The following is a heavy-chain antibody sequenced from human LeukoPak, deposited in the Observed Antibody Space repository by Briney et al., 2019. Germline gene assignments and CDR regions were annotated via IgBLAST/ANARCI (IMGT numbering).Heavy chain of an antibody. J-gene: IGHJ4*02. D-gene: IGHD4-23*01. CDR3: ARARYGGNPGGDY. V-gene: IGHV4-59*01. Sequence: SETLSLTCTVSGGSISSYYWSWIRQPPGKGLEWIGYIYNSGSTNYNPSLKSRVTISVDTSKYQFSLRLSSVTAADTAVYCCARARYGGNPGGDYWGQGTLVTVSS. CDR2: IYNSGST. CDR1: GGSISSYY.